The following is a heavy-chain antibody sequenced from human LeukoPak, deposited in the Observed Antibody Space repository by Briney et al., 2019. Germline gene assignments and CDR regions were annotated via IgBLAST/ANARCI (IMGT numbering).Heavy chain of an antibody. CDR1: GFTFSSYA. CDR3: ARDVSYGDYGEFDY. CDR2: ISYDGSNK. Sequence: GRSLRLSCAASGFTFSSYAMHWVRQAPGKGLEWVAVISYDGSNKYYADSVKGSFTISRDNSKNTLYLQMNSRRAEDTAVYYCARDVSYGDYGEFDYWGQGTLVTVSS. J-gene: IGHJ4*02. D-gene: IGHD4-17*01. V-gene: IGHV3-30-3*01.